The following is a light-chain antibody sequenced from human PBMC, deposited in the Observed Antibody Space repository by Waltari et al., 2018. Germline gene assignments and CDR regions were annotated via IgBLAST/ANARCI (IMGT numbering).Light chain of an antibody. V-gene: IGKV1-16*01. CDR1: QGIGNN. CDR2: RAS. J-gene: IGKJ2*01. Sequence: DIQMTQSPSSLSASVGDTVTITCQAGQGIGNNLNWYHQKPGNAPKFLISRASSLQDGVPSRFIGGGSGTDFSLTINGLQPEDLATYYCQQGSSFPYTFGQGTKLDI. CDR3: QQGSSFPYT.